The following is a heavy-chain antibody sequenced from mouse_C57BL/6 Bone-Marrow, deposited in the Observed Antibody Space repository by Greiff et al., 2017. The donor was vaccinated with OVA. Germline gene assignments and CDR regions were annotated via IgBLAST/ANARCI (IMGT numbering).Heavy chain of an antibody. V-gene: IGHV1-64*01. CDR3: ARGYGGAY. D-gene: IGHD2-10*02. J-gene: IGHJ3*01. Sequence: QVHVKQSGAELVKPGASVKLSCKASGYTFTSYWMHWVKQRPGQGLEWIGMIHPNSGSTNYNEKSKSKATLTVDKSSSTAYMQLSSLTSEDSAVYYCARGYGGAYWGQGTLVTVSA. CDR1: GYTFTSYW. CDR2: IHPNSGST.